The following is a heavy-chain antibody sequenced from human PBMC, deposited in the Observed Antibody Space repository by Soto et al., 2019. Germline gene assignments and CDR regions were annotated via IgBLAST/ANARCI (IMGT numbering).Heavy chain of an antibody. CDR1: GGSFSGYY. V-gene: IGHV4-59*01. CDR2: IYYSGST. D-gene: IGHD3-3*01. CDR3: ARVSRGDDCWSGYYTPPEGMDV. Sequence: SETLSLTCAVYGGSFSGYYWSWIRQPPGKGLEWIGYIYYSGSTNYNPSLKSRVTISVDTSKNQFSLKLSSVTAADTAVYYCARVSRGDDCWSGYYTPPEGMDVWGQGTTVTVSS. J-gene: IGHJ6*02.